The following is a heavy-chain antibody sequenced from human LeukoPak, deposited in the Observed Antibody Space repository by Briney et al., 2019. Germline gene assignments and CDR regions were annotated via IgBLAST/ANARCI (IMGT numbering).Heavy chain of an antibody. V-gene: IGHV3-73*01. D-gene: IGHD1-26*01. J-gene: IGHJ6*02. CDR1: GFTFSDSA. Sequence: PGGSLRLSCAASGFTFSDSAMHWVRQASGKGLEWVGRIRSKANRYATAYSTSVKGRFTISRDDSGNTAYLQMNSLKTEDTAVYYCAKTLGGADYNYFAMDVWGQVTTVTVSS. CDR3: AKTLGGADYNYFAMDV. CDR2: IRSKANRYAT.